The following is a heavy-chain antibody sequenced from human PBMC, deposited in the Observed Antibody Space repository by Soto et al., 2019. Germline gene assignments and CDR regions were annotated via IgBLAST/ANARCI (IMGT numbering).Heavy chain of an antibody. J-gene: IGHJ6*02. V-gene: IGHV1-18*01. CDR3: ARATRYCTNGVCFRYYYYGMDV. CDR1: GYTFTSYG. Sequence: ASVKVSCKASGYTFTSYGISWVRQAPGQGLEWMGWISAYNGNTNYAQKLQGRVTITTDESTSTAYMELSSLRSDDTAVYYCARATRYCTNGVCFRYYYYGMDVWGQGTTVTVSS. CDR2: ISAYNGNT. D-gene: IGHD2-8*01.